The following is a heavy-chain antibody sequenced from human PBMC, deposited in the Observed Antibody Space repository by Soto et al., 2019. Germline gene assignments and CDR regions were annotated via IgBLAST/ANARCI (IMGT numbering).Heavy chain of an antibody. V-gene: IGHV3-30*18. J-gene: IGHJ6*03. CDR3: AKGARSGYYYYYYMDV. Sequence: GGSLRLSCAASGFTFSSYGMHWVRQAPGKGLEWVAVISYDGSNKYYADSVKGRFTISRDNSKNTLYLQMNSLRAEDTAVYYCAKGARSGYYYYYYMDVWGKGTTVTVS. CDR1: GFTFSSYG. D-gene: IGHD2-15*01. CDR2: ISYDGSNK.